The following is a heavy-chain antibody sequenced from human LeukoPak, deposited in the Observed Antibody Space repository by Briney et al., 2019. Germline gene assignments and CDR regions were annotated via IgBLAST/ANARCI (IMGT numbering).Heavy chain of an antibody. CDR1: GFTFSEHY. J-gene: IGHJ6*03. D-gene: IGHD5-18*01. CDR2: IYNSDSTT. Sequence: GGSLRLSCAASGFTFSEHYMSWIRQAPGKGLEWVSYIYNSDSTTYYADSVRGRFTMSRDNARNSGYLQMSSLRPEDTAVYYCARAEEDTATYYMDVWGKGTTVTVSS. V-gene: IGHV3-11*04. CDR3: ARAEEDTATYYMDV.